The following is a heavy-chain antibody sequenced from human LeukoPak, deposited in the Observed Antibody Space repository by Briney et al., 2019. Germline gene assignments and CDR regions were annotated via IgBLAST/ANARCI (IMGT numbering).Heavy chain of an antibody. CDR2: IRNDGSNK. J-gene: IGHJ4*02. Sequence: PGGSLRLSCAASGFTLSRYGIYWARQAPGKGLEWVAFIRNDGSNKYYVDSVKGRFTISRDNSKNTLYLQMNSLREEDTAVSYFAKPSRGVTTPYYFDYWGQGTLVTVSS. CDR3: AKPSRGVTTPYYFDY. CDR1: GFTLSRYG. D-gene: IGHD4-17*01. V-gene: IGHV3-30*02.